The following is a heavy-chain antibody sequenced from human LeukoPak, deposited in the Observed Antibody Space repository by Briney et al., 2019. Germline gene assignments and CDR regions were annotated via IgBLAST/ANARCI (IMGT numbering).Heavy chain of an antibody. CDR2: IYYSGST. V-gene: IGHV4-39*07. CDR3: ASYSSSGYYWYFDL. D-gene: IGHD6-13*01. CDR1: GGSISSSSYY. J-gene: IGHJ2*01. Sequence: SETLSLTCTVSGGSISSSSYYWGWIRQPPGKGLEWIGSIYYSGSTYYNPSLKSRVTISVDTSKNQFSLKLSSVTAADTAVYYCASYSSSGYYWYFDLWGRGTLVTVSS.